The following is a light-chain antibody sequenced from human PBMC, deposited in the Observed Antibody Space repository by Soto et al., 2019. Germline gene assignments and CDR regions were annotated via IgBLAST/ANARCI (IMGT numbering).Light chain of an antibody. CDR2: GAS. J-gene: IGKJ4*01. CDR1: QTVSSN. Sequence: EIVMTQSPATLSVSPGERATLSCRASQTVSSNLAWYQQKPGQAPRLLIYGASTRATGIPARFSGGGSGTQFTLTINSLQSEDFAVYYCQQYNNWPPLTFGGGTKVEIK. CDR3: QQYNNWPPLT. V-gene: IGKV3-15*01.